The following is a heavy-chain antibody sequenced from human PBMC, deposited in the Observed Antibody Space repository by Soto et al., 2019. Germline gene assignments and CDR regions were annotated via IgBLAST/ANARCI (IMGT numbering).Heavy chain of an antibody. J-gene: IGHJ3*02. D-gene: IGHD1-7*01. Sequence: ASVKVSCKASGFAFTHYFIHWVRQAPGQGLEWMGIINPSGGTTNYAQRFRDRVTSTSDTSTSTVFMELTSLTSDDTAVYYCARDRRTTLAFDIWGQGTLVTV. CDR2: INPSGGTT. CDR3: ARDRRTTLAFDI. CDR1: GFAFTHYF. V-gene: IGHV1-46*01.